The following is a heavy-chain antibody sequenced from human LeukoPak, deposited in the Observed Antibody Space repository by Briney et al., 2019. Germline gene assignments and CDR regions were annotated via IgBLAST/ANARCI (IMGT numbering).Heavy chain of an antibody. D-gene: IGHD3-3*01. CDR1: GCSISSGDYY. J-gene: IGHJ5*02. CDR2: IYYSGST. V-gene: IGHV4-30-4*01. CDR3: ARAGGYYDFWSGYFRGNWFDP. Sequence: SETLSLTCTVSGCSISSGDYYWSWIRQPPGKGLEWIGYIYYSGSTYYNPSLKSRVTISVDTSKNQFSLKLSSVTAADTAVYYCARAGGYYDFWSGYFRGNWFDPWGQGTLVTVSS.